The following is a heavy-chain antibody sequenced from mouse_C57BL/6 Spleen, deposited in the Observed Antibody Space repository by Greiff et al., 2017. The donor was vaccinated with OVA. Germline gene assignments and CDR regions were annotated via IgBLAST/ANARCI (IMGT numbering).Heavy chain of an antibody. CDR2: IWSGGST. J-gene: IGHJ4*01. D-gene: IGHD4-1*02. V-gene: IGHV2-2*01. CDR3: ASQLAPYAMDY. Sequence: QVQLKESGPGLVQPSQSLSITCTVSGFSLTSYGVHWVRQSPGKGLEWLGVIWSGGSTDYNAAFISRLSISKDNSKSQVFFKMNSLQADDTAIYYCASQLAPYAMDYWGQGTSVTVSS. CDR1: GFSLTSYG.